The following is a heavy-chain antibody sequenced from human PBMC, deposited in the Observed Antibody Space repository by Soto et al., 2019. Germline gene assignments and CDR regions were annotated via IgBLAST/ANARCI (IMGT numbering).Heavy chain of an antibody. D-gene: IGHD1-7*01. CDR3: ARSRTGTTYGGMDV. J-gene: IGHJ6*02. V-gene: IGHV3-66*01. Sequence: EVQLVESGGDVVQPGGSLRLSCAASGFAVSRNYMTCVRQAPGKGLEWVSVIHSGGDTHYADSVRGRFTISRDNSKNTLYLQMNSLRAEDTAVYYCARSRTGTTYGGMDVWGQGTTVTVSS. CDR1: GFAVSRNY. CDR2: IHSGGDT.